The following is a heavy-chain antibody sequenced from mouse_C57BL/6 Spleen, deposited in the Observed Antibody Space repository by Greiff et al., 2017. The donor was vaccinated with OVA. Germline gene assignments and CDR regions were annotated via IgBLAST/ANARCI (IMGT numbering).Heavy chain of an antibody. CDR3: ARGDGDYHY. Sequence: QVQLQQPGAELVKPGASVKLSCKASGYTFTSYWMQWVKQRPGQGLEWIGEIDPSDSYTNYNQKFKGKATLTVDTSSSTAYMQLSSLTSEDSAVYYCARGDGDYHYWGQGTTLTVSS. CDR1: GYTFTSYW. CDR2: IDPSDSYT. V-gene: IGHV1-50*01. D-gene: IGHD2-13*01. J-gene: IGHJ2*01.